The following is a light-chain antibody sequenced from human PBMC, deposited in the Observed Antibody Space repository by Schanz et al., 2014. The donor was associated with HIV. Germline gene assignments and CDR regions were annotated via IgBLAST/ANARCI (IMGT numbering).Light chain of an antibody. Sequence: DILMTQSPSSLSASVGDRVTLTCRASQDISIYLNWYQLTPGKPPKLLIYGASTLQSGVPSRFSGSGSGTDFTLTINSLQPEDFVTYYCEQSYSAPSITFGQGTRLE. CDR3: EQSYSAPSIT. V-gene: IGKV1-39*01. J-gene: IGKJ5*01. CDR2: GAS. CDR1: QDISIY.